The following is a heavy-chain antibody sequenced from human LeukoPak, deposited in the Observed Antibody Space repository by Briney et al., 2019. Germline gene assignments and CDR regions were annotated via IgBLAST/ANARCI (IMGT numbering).Heavy chain of an antibody. J-gene: IGHJ6*02. CDR2: ISGSGANR. V-gene: IGHV3-11*01. CDR3: ATLHFYAMGV. Sequence: GRSLRLSCVVSGFAVTGYSMHWVRQAPGKGLEWVSFISGSGANRFYADSMKGRFTISKDNTKNSLYLQMNSLRAEDTAIYYCATLHFYAMGVWGQGTTVTVSS. CDR1: GFAVTGYS.